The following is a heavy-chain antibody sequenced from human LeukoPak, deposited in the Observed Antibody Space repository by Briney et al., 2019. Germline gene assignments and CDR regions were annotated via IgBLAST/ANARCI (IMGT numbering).Heavy chain of an antibody. V-gene: IGHV4-59*01. J-gene: IGHJ4*02. D-gene: IGHD3-16*02. CDR3: ARVWGSYRFDY. Sequence: PSETLSLTCTVSGGSISSYYWSWIRQPPGKGLEWIGYIYYSGSTNYNPSLKSRVTISVDTSKNQFSLKPSSVTAADTAVYYCARVWGSYRFDYWGQGTLVTVSS. CDR2: IYYSGST. CDR1: GGSISSYY.